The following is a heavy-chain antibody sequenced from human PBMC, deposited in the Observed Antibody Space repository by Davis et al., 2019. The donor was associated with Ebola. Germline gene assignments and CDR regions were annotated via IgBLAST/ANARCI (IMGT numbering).Heavy chain of an antibody. D-gene: IGHD3-3*01. V-gene: IGHV3-74*01. CDR3: AREGRVFALDY. CDR1: GFTFSSYW. CDR2: INSDGSST. J-gene: IGHJ4*02. Sequence: GESLKISCAASGFTFSSYWMHWVRQAPGKGLVWVSRINSDGSSTSYADSVKGRFTISRDNAKNTLYLQMNDLRAEDTAVYYCAREGRVFALDYWGQGALVTVSS.